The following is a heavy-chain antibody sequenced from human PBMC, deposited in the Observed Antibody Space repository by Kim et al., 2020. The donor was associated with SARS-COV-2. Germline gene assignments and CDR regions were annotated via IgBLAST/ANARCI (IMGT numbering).Heavy chain of an antibody. V-gene: IGHV1-8*01. CDR3: TREVYSSSWKNNWFDP. D-gene: IGHD6-13*01. Sequence: KFRGRVTMTRNTSISTAYMELSSLRSEDTAVYYCTREVYSSSWKNNWFDPWGQGTLVTVSS. J-gene: IGHJ5*02.